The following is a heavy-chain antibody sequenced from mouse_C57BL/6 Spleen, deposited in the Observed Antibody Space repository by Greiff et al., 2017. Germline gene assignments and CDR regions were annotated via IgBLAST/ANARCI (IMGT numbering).Heavy chain of an antibody. Sequence: LVESGPELVKPGASVKISCKASGYAFSSSWMNWVKQRPGKGLEWIGRIYPGDGDTNYNGKFKGKATLTADKSSSTAYMQLSSLTSEDSAVYFCAREAYYYGSRGYFDVWGTGTTVTVSS. CDR1: GYAFSSSW. CDR3: AREAYYYGSRGYFDV. D-gene: IGHD1-1*01. V-gene: IGHV1-82*01. CDR2: IYPGDGDT. J-gene: IGHJ1*03.